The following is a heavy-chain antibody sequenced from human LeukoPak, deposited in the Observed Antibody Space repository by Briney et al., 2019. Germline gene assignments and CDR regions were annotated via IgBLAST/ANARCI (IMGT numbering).Heavy chain of an antibody. D-gene: IGHD1-1*01. Sequence: SETLSLTCAVYGESFSGYYWSWIRQPPGKGLECIGEMNHSGSTNYNPSPKSRVTISVDTSKNQFSLQLSSVTAADTAVYYCTRGAGSTTSNDAFDIWGQGTMVTVSS. V-gene: IGHV4-34*01. CDR1: GESFSGYY. CDR3: TRGAGSTTSNDAFDI. J-gene: IGHJ3*02. CDR2: MNHSGST.